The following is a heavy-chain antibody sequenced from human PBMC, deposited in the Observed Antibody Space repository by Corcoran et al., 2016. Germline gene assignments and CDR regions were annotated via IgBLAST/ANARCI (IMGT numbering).Heavy chain of an antibody. D-gene: IGHD3-16*01. CDR2: INPSGGST. CDR1: GYTFTSYY. V-gene: IGHV1-46*01. J-gene: IGHJ6*03. CDR3: AVCAVGGEMCCNYYLLDV. Sequence: QVQLVQSGAEVKKPGASVKVSCKASGYTFTSYYMHWVRQAPGQGLEWMGIINPSGGSTRYAQKFQGRVTMTRDTSTSTVYMERSSLSSEDTAVEYGAVCAVGGEMCCNYYLLDVGGQGSTVTVS.